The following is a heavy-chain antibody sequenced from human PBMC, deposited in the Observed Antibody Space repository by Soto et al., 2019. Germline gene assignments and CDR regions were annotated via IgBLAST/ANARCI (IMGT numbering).Heavy chain of an antibody. Sequence: PSETLSLTCTVSGGSISSSSYYWGWIRQPPGKGLEWIGSIYYSGSTYYNPSLKSRVTISVDTSKNQFSLKLSSVTAADTAVYYCARHWEGNGSGSWAWGLRTYYYYGMDVWGQGTTVTVSS. J-gene: IGHJ6*02. V-gene: IGHV4-39*01. CDR2: IYYSGST. D-gene: IGHD3-10*01. CDR1: GGSISSSSYY. CDR3: ARHWEGNGSGSWAWGLRTYYYYGMDV.